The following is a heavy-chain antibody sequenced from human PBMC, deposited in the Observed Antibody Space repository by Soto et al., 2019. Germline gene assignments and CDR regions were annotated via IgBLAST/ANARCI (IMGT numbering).Heavy chain of an antibody. CDR2: ISDSGGST. D-gene: IGHD2-2*01. J-gene: IGHJ6*03. V-gene: IGHV3-23*01. CDR3: AKSTSNYYYFYYMDV. Sequence: GGSLRLSCAASGFTFSSYAMNWVRQAPGKGLELVSSISDSGGSTYFADSVKGRFTISRDNSKNTLYLQMNSLRAEDTALYSCAKSTSNYYYFYYMDVWGKGTTVTVSS. CDR1: GFTFSSYA.